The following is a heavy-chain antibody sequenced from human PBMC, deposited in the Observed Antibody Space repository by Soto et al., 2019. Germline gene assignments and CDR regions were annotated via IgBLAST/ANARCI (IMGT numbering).Heavy chain of an antibody. Sequence: QVHLVQSGDEVKKPGASVKVSCKASGYTFTSSAISWVRQAPGQGLEWMGWISPYNGNTHFAQNFQGRVTMATDTSTRTAYMELRSLISDDTAVYYCARDPQFSGSLSGGGDAFDIWGQGTMVTVSS. V-gene: IGHV1-18*01. CDR1: GYTFTSSA. CDR3: ARDPQFSGSLSGGGDAFDI. CDR2: ISPYNGNT. J-gene: IGHJ3*02. D-gene: IGHD1-26*01.